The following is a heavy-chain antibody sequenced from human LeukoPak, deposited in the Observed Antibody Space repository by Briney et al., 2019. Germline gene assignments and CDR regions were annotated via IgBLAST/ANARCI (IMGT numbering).Heavy chain of an antibody. CDR1: GGSISSYY. Sequence: SETLSLTCTFSGGSISSYYWSWIRQPAGKGLEWIGRIHTSGSTNYNPSLKSRVTMSVDTSKNQFSLKLSSVTAADTAVYYRARGGYYDSRGYYYVLDYWGQGTLVTVSS. CDR3: ARGGYYDSRGYYYVLDY. J-gene: IGHJ4*02. D-gene: IGHD3-22*01. V-gene: IGHV4-4*07. CDR2: IHTSGST.